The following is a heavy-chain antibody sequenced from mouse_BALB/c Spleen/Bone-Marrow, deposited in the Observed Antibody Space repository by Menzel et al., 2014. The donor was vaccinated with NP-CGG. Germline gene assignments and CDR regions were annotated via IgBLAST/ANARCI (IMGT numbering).Heavy chain of an antibody. Sequence: QVQLQQSGAELAKPGASVKMSCKASGYTFTNYWMHWVKQRPGQGLEWIGYINPSTGYTEYNQKFKGKATLTADKSSTTAYMQLSSLTSKDSAVYYCAREWGIRSTMNTTKVSDYWGQGTTLTVSS. CDR1: GYTFTNYW. D-gene: IGHD2-4*01. V-gene: IGHV1-7*01. CDR2: INPSTGYT. J-gene: IGHJ2*01. CDR3: AREWGIRSTMNTTKVSDY.